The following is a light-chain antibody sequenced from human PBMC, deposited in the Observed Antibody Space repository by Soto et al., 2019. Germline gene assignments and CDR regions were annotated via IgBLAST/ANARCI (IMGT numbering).Light chain of an antibody. CDR1: QGISSY. Sequence: DIQLTQSPSFLSASVGDRVTITCRASQGISSYLAWYQQKPGKAPKLLIYAASTLQSGFPSRFSGSGSGAEFTYKSGSLQPEDCATYYCQQLNRYPITFGQGTRLQIK. V-gene: IGKV1-9*01. CDR2: AAS. J-gene: IGKJ5*01. CDR3: QQLNRYPIT.